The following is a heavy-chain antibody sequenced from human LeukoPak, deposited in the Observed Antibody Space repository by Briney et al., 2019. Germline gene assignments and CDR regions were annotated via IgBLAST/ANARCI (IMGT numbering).Heavy chain of an antibody. CDR1: GFTFSDHY. CDR2: TRNKANSYTT. V-gene: IGHV3-72*01. J-gene: IGHJ4*02. D-gene: IGHD4-17*01. CDR3: ARAPDYGDLGFDY. Sequence: GGSLRLSCAASGFTFSDHYMDWVRQAPGKGLEWVGRTRNKANSYTTEYAASVKGRFTISRDDSKNSLYPQMNSLKTEDTAVYYCARAPDYGDLGFDYWGQGTLVTVSS.